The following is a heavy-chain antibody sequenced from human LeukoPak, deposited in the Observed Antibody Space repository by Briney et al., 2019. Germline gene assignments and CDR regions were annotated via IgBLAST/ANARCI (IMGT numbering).Heavy chain of an antibody. CDR1: GGTFSSYA. J-gene: IGHJ6*04. D-gene: IGHD2-21*01. CDR2: IIPIFGTA. CDR3: AREVVDGGYGMDV. V-gene: IGHV1-69*13. Sequence: GASVKVSCKASGGTFSSYAISWVRQAPGQGLEWMGGIIPIFGTANYAQKFQGRVTITADESTSTAYMELSSLGSEDTAVYYCAREVVDGGYGMDVWGKGTTVTVSS.